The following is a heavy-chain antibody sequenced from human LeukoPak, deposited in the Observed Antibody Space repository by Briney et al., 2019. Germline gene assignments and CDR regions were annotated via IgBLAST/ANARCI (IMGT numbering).Heavy chain of an antibody. CDR1: GGSISSYY. CDR2: IYYSGST. D-gene: IGHD2-2*01. V-gene: IGHV4-59*01. CDR3: AREVPRGYCSSTSCYFSNPGTLDI. J-gene: IGHJ3*02. Sequence: NPSETLSLTCTVSGGSISSYYWSWIRQPPGKGLEWIGYIYYSGSTNYNPSLKSRVTISVDTSKNQFSLKLSSVTAADTAVYYCAREVPRGYCSSTSCYFSNPGTLDIWGQGTMVTVSS.